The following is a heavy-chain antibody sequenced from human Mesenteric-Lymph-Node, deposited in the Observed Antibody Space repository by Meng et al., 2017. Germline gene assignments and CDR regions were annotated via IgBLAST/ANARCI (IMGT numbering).Heavy chain of an antibody. CDR2: INPNSGGT. J-gene: IGHJ4*02. CDR3: ARDYDILTGYYKGFDY. CDR1: GYTFTGYY. V-gene: IGHV1-2*06. D-gene: IGHD3-9*01. Sequence: ASVKVSCKASGYTFTGYYMHWVRQAPGQGLEWMGRINPNSGGTNYAQKLQGRVTMTTDTSTSTAYMELRSLRSDDTAVYYCARDYDILTGYYKGFDYWGQGTLVTVSS.